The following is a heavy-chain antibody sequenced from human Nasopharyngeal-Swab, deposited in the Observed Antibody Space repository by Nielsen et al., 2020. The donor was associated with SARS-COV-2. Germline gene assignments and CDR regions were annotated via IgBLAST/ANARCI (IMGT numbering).Heavy chain of an antibody. Sequence: GESLKISCAASGFTFSSYSMNWVRQAPGKGLEWVSYISSSSSTIYYADSVKGRFTISRDNAKNSLYLQMNSLRDEDTAVYYCARVDSASHRQIRYYNYYYMDVWGKGTTVTVSS. CDR2: ISSSSSTI. CDR1: GFTFSSYS. CDR3: ARVDSASHRQIRYYNYYYMDV. D-gene: IGHD1-26*01. V-gene: IGHV3-48*02. J-gene: IGHJ6*03.